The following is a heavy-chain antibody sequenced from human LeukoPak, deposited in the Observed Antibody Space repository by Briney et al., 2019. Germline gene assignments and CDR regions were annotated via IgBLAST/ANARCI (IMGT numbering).Heavy chain of an antibody. CDR1: GITFSSYS. J-gene: IGHJ4*02. Sequence: PGGSLRLSCVASGITFSSYSMNWVRQAPGKGLEWVSYISSFSGTINYADSVKGRFTISRDNAKNSLYLQMNSLRAEDTAVYYCARDVEMAVFDYWGQGTLVTVSS. CDR3: ARDVEMAVFDY. V-gene: IGHV3-48*01. CDR2: ISSFSGTI. D-gene: IGHD5-24*01.